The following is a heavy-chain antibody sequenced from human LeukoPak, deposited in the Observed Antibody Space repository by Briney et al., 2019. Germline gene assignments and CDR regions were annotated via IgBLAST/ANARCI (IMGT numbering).Heavy chain of an antibody. CDR1: GFTFSSYS. D-gene: IGHD3-9*01. Sequence: PGGSLRLSCAASGFTFSSYSMNWVRQAPGKGLEWVSVIYSGGSTYYADSVKGRFTISRDNSKNTLYLQMNSLRAEDTAVYYCAREGILTGYFGYWGQGTLVTVSS. J-gene: IGHJ4*02. CDR3: AREGILTGYFGY. V-gene: IGHV3-66*01. CDR2: IYSGGST.